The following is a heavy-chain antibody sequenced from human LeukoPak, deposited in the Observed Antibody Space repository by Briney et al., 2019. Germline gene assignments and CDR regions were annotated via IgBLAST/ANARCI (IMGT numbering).Heavy chain of an antibody. D-gene: IGHD3-10*01. V-gene: IGHV1-24*01. Sequence: ASVKVSCKVSGYTLTELSMHWMRQAPGKGLEWMGGFDPEDGETIYAQKFQGRVTMTEDTSTDTAYMELSSLRSEDTAVYYCATGRWFGELLDYWGQGTLVTVSS. CDR2: FDPEDGET. CDR3: ATGRWFGELLDY. CDR1: GYTLTELS. J-gene: IGHJ4*02.